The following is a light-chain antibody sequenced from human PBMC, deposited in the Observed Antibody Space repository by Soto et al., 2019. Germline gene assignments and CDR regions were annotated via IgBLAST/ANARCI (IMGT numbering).Light chain of an antibody. J-gene: IGLJ3*02. CDR2: AVS. Sequence: QSALTQPASVSGSPGQSITISCTGTGSDIGNYNYVSWYQQYPGKAPKLMIYAVSNRPSGVSSRFSGSKSGNTAALTISGRQAEDEADYYCSSYRAYSTLWVFGGGTKLTVL. V-gene: IGLV2-14*01. CDR3: SSYRAYSTLWV. CDR1: GSDIGNYNY.